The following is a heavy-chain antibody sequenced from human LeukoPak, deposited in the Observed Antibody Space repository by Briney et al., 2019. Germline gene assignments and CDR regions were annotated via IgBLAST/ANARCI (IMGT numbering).Heavy chain of an antibody. Sequence: GGSLRLSCAASGFTFSSYWMSWVRQAPGKGLEWVAYIRQDGSEKYYVDSVKGRFTISRDNAKNSLYLQMNSLRAEDTAVYYCTRDQGIAAAGLNWFDPWGQGTLVTVSS. J-gene: IGHJ5*02. CDR1: GFTFSSYW. CDR2: IRQDGSEK. CDR3: TRDQGIAAAGLNWFDP. D-gene: IGHD6-13*01. V-gene: IGHV3-7*01.